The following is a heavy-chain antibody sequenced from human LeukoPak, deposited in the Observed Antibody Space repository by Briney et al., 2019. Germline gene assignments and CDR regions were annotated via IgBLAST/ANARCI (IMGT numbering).Heavy chain of an antibody. V-gene: IGHV1-69*13. CDR3: ARDQRTDFSDPGHWFDP. D-gene: IGHD3/OR15-3a*01. Sequence: SVKVSCKTSGGTFSSYGISWVRQAPGQGLEWMGAIIPMFGAASYAQNFQGRVTITADESTSTAYMELSSLRSEDTAFYYCARDQRTDFSDPGHWFDPWGQGTLVTASS. CDR2: IIPMFGAA. CDR1: GGTFSSYG. J-gene: IGHJ5*02.